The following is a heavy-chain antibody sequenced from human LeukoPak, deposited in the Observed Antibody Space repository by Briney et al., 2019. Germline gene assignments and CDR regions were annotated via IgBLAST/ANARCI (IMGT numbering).Heavy chain of an antibody. Sequence: GGSLRLSCAASGFTFSSYGMHWVRQAPGKGLEWVAVISYDGSNKYYADSVKGRFTISRDNSKNTLYLQMNSLRAEDTAVYYCAKEMRWLVEGYFDYWGQGTLVTVSS. CDR2: ISYDGSNK. D-gene: IGHD6-19*01. V-gene: IGHV3-30*18. J-gene: IGHJ4*02. CDR1: GFTFSSYG. CDR3: AKEMRWLVEGYFDY.